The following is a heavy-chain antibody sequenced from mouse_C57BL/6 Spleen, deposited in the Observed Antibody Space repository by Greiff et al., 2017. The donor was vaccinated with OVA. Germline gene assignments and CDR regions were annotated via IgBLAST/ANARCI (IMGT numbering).Heavy chain of an antibody. D-gene: IGHD1-1*02. J-gene: IGHJ4*01. CDR1: GYTFTDYN. V-gene: IGHV1-18*01. CDR2: INPNNGGT. Sequence: VQLQQSGPELVKPGASVKIPCKASGYTFTDYNMDWVKQSHGKSLEWIGDINPNNGGTIYNQKFKGKATLTVDKSSSTAYMELRSLTSDDTAVYYCARQGGYMGYAMDYWGQGTSVTVSS. CDR3: ARQGGYMGYAMDY.